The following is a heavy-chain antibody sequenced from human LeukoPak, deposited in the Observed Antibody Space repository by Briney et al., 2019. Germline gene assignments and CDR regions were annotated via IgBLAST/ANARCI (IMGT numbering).Heavy chain of an antibody. CDR3: ARGLTFCGGDCYTNFDL. D-gene: IGHD2-21*02. CDR2: VNAGNGNT. V-gene: IGHV1-3*01. CDR1: GYTFTSYA. J-gene: IGHJ4*02. Sequence: ASVKVSCKASGYTFTSYAMHWVRQAPGQRLEWMGWVNAGNGNTKYSQKFQGRVTMTTDTSTSTAYMELRSLRSDDMAVYYCARGLTFCGGDCYTNFDLWGQGTLVTVSS.